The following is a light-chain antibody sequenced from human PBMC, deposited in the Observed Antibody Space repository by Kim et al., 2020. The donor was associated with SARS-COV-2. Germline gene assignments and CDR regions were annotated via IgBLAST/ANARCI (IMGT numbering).Light chain of an antibody. V-gene: IGKV1-39*01. CDR3: QQNYNLPS. J-gene: IGKJ1*01. CDR2: VAS. CDR1: QNIYSF. Sequence: DIQLTQSPSSLSASVGDRVTITCRSSQNIYSFLNWYQQTPGKAPTLLIYVASPLESGAPSRFSVSGSGTDFTLTITSLQPEIFATYCCQQNYNLPSFGQGTTVDIK.